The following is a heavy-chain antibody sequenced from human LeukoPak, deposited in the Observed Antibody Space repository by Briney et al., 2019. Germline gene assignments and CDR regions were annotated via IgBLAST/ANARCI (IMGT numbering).Heavy chain of an antibody. CDR1: GFSFSSYW. V-gene: IGHV3-7*01. D-gene: IGHD3-10*01. CDR2: IKEDGSEK. CDR3: ASLVYDSGSASYYEY. Sequence: GGSLRLSCAVSGFSFSSYWMSWVRQAPGKGLEWVANIKEDGSEKYYVDSVKGRFTISRDNAKNSLYLQMNSLRAEDTAVYYCASLVYDSGSASYYEYWGQGTLVTVSS. J-gene: IGHJ4*02.